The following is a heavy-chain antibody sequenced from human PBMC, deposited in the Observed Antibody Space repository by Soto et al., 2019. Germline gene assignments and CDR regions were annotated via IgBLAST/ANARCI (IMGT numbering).Heavy chain of an antibody. Sequence: GSLRLSCAASGFTLSAHTMNWVRQAPGKGLEWVSSISSDSRYIYYADSVKGRFTISRDNARNSLDLQMNNLRAEDTAVYHCARGHCSRTSCYTGGYYYYTMDVWGQGATVTVSS. CDR3: ARGHCSRTSCYTGGYYYYTMDV. CDR2: ISSDSRYI. CDR1: GFTLSAHT. J-gene: IGHJ6*02. V-gene: IGHV3-21*01. D-gene: IGHD2-2*01.